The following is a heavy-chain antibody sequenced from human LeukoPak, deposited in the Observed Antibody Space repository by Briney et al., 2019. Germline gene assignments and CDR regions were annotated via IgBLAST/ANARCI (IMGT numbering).Heavy chain of an antibody. CDR2: IKQDGSEK. Sequence: GGSLRLSCAASGFTFSTYWMSWVRQAPGKGLEWVANIKQDGSEKYYVDSVKGRFTISRDNAKNSLYMQMNSPRAEDTAMYYSARDSAGNDYWGQGTLVTVSS. CDR1: GFTFSTYW. D-gene: IGHD6-13*01. V-gene: IGHV3-7*01. J-gene: IGHJ4*02. CDR3: ARDSAGNDY.